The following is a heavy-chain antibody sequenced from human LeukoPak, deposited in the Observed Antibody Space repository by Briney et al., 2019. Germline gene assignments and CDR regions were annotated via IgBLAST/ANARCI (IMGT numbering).Heavy chain of an antibody. D-gene: IGHD2-15*01. V-gene: IGHV3-7*01. CDR2: IKEDGSEK. CDR3: VRDRGYCSGGNCYTVLDY. Sequence: PGGSLRLSCAASGFSFSSYYMTWVRQAPGKGLEWVAYIKEDGSEKNYVDSVRGRFTISRDNAKNSPYLQMNSLRAEDTAVYYCVRDRGYCSGGNCYTVLDYWGQGTLVTVSS. J-gene: IGHJ4*02. CDR1: GFSFSSYY.